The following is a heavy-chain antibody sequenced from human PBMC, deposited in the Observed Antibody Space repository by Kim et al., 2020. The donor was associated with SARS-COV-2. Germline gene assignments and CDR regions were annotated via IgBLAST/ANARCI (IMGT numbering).Heavy chain of an antibody. D-gene: IGHD2-2*01. Sequence: GGSLRLSCVASGFSFNNYGMDWVRQAPGKGLEWVAVIWDDGSNEKYADSVQGRFIISRDNSKNTLYLQMNNLRADDTAVYFCARDPTSGSWTSSQHFDY. CDR2: IWDDGSNE. J-gene: IGHJ4*01. V-gene: IGHV3-33*01. CDR3: ARDPTSGSWTSSQHFDY. CDR1: GFSFNNYG.